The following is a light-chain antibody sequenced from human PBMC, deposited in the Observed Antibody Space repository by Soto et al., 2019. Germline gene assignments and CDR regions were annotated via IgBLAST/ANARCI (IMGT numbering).Light chain of an antibody. CDR2: GAS. J-gene: IGKJ1*01. Sequence: SPAALSLYTREGATLSCRASQSVSSKLAWYQQKPGQAPRLLIYGASTRATGIPARFSGSGSGTEFTLIISSLQAEDCARYNSQLSASLLRPSGQVTNLDI. V-gene: IGKV3-15*01. CDR1: QSVSSK. CDR3: QLSASLLRP.